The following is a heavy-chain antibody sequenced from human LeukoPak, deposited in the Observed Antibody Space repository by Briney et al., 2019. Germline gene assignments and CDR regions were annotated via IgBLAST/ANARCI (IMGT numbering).Heavy chain of an antibody. CDR3: TRLALVTSSGAFSDY. J-gene: IGHJ4*02. CDR1: GFTFSSYA. Sequence: GGSLRLSCAASGFTFSSYAMHWVRQAPGKGLEWVAVISYDGSNKYYADSVKGRFTISRDNSKNTLYLQMNSLRAEDTAVYYCTRLALVTSSGAFSDYWGQGTLVTVSS. V-gene: IGHV3-30-3*01. D-gene: IGHD6-19*01. CDR2: ISYDGSNK.